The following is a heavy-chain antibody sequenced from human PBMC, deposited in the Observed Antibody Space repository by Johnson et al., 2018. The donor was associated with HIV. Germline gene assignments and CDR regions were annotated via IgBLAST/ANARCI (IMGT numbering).Heavy chain of an antibody. J-gene: IGHJ3*02. CDR3: AREDPREFHGYGGDGFDI. CDR1: GFTFDDYG. D-gene: IGHD3-16*01. CDR2: MNWNGDST. V-gene: IGHV3-20*04. Sequence: VQLVESGGGLVQPGRSLRLSCAASGFTFDDYGMSWVRQAPGKGLEWVSGMNWNGDSTGYGDFVKGRFTISRDNAKNALYLQMNSLRAEDTALYYCAREDPREFHGYGGDGFDIWGQGTMVTVAS.